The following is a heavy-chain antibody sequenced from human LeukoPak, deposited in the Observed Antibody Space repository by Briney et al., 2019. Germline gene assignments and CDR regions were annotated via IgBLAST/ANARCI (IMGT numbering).Heavy chain of an antibody. J-gene: IGHJ2*01. CDR2: IYYSGST. D-gene: IGHD4-23*01. Sequence: SETLSLTCTVSGGSISSGGYYWSWIRQHPGKGLEWIGYIYYSGSTNYNPSLKSRVTISLDTSKNQFSLKLSSVTTADTAVYYCARSVVTLYWYFDLWGRGTLVTVSS. CDR1: GGSISSGGYY. CDR3: ARSVVTLYWYFDL. V-gene: IGHV4-61*08.